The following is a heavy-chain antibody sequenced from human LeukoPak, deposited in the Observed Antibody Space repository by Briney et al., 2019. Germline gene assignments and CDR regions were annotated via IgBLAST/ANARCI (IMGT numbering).Heavy chain of an antibody. Sequence: PGGSLRLSCAASGFTFSSYAMHWVRQAPGKGLEYVSAISSNGGSTYYANSVKGRFTISRDNSKNTLYLQMGSPRAEDMAVYYCARGKDYTTNYFDYWGQGTLVTVSS. CDR3: ARGKDYTTNYFDY. CDR1: GFTFSSYA. D-gene: IGHD4-11*01. J-gene: IGHJ4*02. CDR2: ISSNGGST. V-gene: IGHV3-64*01.